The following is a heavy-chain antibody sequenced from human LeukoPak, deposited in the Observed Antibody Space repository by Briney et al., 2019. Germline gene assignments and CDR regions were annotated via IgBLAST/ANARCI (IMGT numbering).Heavy chain of an antibody. CDR1: GGSISSYY. CDR2: IYYSGST. Sequence: SETLPLTCTVSGGSISSYYWSWIRQPPGKGLEWIGYIYYSGSTNYNPSLKSRVTISVDTSKNQFSLKLSSVTAADTAVYYCARGYKQSPALFDYWGQGTLVTVSS. J-gene: IGHJ4*02. D-gene: IGHD5-12*01. V-gene: IGHV4-59*01. CDR3: ARGYKQSPALFDY.